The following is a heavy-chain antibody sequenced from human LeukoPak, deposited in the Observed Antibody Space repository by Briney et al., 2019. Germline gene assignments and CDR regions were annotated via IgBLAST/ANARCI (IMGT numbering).Heavy chain of an antibody. CDR2: ISGSGGST. J-gene: IGHJ6*03. V-gene: IGHV3-23*01. CDR3: AKGRITMVRGVTYYYYYYMDV. CDR1: GFTFSSYG. D-gene: IGHD3-10*01. Sequence: PGGSLRLSCAASGFTFSSYGMSWVRQAPGKGLEWVSAISGSGGSTYYADSVKGRFTISRDNSKNTLYLQMNSLRAEDTAVYYCAKGRITMVRGVTYYYYYYMDVWGKGTTVTISS.